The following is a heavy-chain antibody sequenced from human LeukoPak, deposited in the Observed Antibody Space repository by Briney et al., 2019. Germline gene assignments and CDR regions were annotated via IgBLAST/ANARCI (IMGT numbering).Heavy chain of an antibody. D-gene: IGHD6-13*01. CDR2: ISPSSSTI. J-gene: IGHJ4*02. Sequence: PGGSLRLSCAASGFAFSGYSMNWVRQAPGKGLEWGSYISPSSSTIYYADSVKGRFTISRDNAKNSLYLHMNSLRDEDTAVYYCTRAAYSSSPDYWGQGTLVTASS. CDR1: GFAFSGYS. V-gene: IGHV3-48*02. CDR3: TRAAYSSSPDY.